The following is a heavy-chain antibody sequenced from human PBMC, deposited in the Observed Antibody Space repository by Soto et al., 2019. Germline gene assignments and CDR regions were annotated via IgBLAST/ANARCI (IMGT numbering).Heavy chain of an antibody. J-gene: IGHJ6*04. D-gene: IGHD6-6*01. V-gene: IGHV1-2*02. CDR1: GYTLSDYY. CDR2: SHRNSGGT. CDR3: ARVRAARPDYSNDGLDA. Sequence: ASVKVSCKASGYTLSDYYIHWVRQAPGQGLEWMGWSHRNSGGTKYAQKFQGRVTMTLDTSIGIAYMELTRLRFDDTAVYYCARVRAARPDYSNDGLDAWGAGATVNVSS.